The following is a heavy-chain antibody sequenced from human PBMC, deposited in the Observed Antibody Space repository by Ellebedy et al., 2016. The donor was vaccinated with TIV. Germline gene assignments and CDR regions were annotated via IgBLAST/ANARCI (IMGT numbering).Heavy chain of an antibody. CDR3: AKVLFAFGEFESPFDP. J-gene: IGHJ5*02. CDR1: GFTFHSYG. V-gene: IGHV3-30*02. D-gene: IGHD3-10*01. CDR2: IRYDGSVK. Sequence: PGGSLRLSCAASGFTFHSYGTHWVRQAPGKGLEWVTFIRYDGSVKYYADSVKGRFTVSRDNSKNTLTLQMNSPRPEDTAVYYCAKVLFAFGEFESPFDPWGQGTLVIVSS.